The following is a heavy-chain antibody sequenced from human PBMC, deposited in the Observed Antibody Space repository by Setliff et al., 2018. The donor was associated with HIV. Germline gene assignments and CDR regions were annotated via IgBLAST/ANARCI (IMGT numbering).Heavy chain of an antibody. CDR1: GGAIDDINW. CDR3: ARRGSSWYYFDY. J-gene: IGHJ4*02. V-gene: IGHV4-4*02. Sequence: SETLSLTCAVSGGAIDDINWWNWVRQSPGKGLEWIGEIYHSGTTNYNPSLKSRVTISVDKSISTAYLQWSNLKASDTAMYYCARRGSSWYYFDYWGQGTLVTVSS. CDR2: IYHSGTT. D-gene: IGHD6-13*01.